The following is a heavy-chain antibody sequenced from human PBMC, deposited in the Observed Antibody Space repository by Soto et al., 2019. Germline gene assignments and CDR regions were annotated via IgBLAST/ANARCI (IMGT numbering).Heavy chain of an antibody. J-gene: IGHJ4*02. CDR1: GGSITSTYSY. Sequence: QLQLQESGPGLVKPSETLSLTCTVSGGSITSTYSYWGWIRQPPGKGLEWIGSVYYTGTTNYKPSLGSRVTISADTSKNQFSLKLNSVTAADTAVYYCARHPTHTEPTAYATHFFDYWGQGTLITVSS. CDR3: ARHPTHTEPTAYATHFFDY. V-gene: IGHV4-39*01. D-gene: IGHD2-21*01. CDR2: VYYTGTT.